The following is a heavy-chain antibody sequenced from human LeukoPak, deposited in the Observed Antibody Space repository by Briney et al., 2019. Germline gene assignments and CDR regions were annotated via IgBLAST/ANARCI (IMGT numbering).Heavy chain of an antibody. D-gene: IGHD3-10*01. V-gene: IGHV1-69*01. CDR3: ARDLTMVRGVKFAY. CDR2: IIPIFGTA. CDR1: GGTFSSYA. Sequence: GASVKVSCKASGGTFSSYAISWVRQAPGQGLEWMGGIIPIFGTANYAQKFQGRVTITADESTSTAYMELSSLRSEDTAVYYCARDLTMVRGVKFAYWGQGTLVTVSS. J-gene: IGHJ4*02.